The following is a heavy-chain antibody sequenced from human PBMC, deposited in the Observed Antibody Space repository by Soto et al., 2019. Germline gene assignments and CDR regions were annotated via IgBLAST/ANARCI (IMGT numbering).Heavy chain of an antibody. CDR3: AKELGGYNWNYDYYFDY. J-gene: IGHJ4*02. Sequence: EVQLLESGGGLVQPGGSLRLSCAASGFTFSSYAMSWVRQAPGKGLEWVSAISGSGGSTYYADSVKGRFTISRDNSKNTLYLHMNSLRAEDTAVYYCAKELGGYNWNYDYYFDYWGQGTLVTVSS. D-gene: IGHD1-7*01. V-gene: IGHV3-23*01. CDR2: ISGSGGST. CDR1: GFTFSSYA.